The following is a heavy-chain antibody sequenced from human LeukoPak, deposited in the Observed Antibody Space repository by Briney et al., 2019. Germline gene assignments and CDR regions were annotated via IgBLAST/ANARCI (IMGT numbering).Heavy chain of an antibody. J-gene: IGHJ3*02. CDR1: GYSFTSYW. CDR3: ARPATYYYDSSGFPPDAFDI. D-gene: IGHD3-22*01. CDR2: IYPGDSDT. Sequence: GESLKISCKGSGYSFTSYWIGWVRQMPGKGLEWMGIIYPGDSDTRYSPSFQGQVTISADKSISTAYLQWSSLKASDTAMYYCARPATYYYDSSGFPPDAFDIWGQGTMVTVSS. V-gene: IGHV5-51*01.